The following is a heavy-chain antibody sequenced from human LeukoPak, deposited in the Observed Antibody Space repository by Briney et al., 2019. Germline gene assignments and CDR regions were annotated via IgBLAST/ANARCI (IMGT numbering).Heavy chain of an antibody. CDR1: GFTFSSYT. Sequence: GGSLRLSCAASGFTFSSYTMSWVRQAPGKGLEWVSAISGSGGSTYYADSVKGRFTISRDNSKNTLYLQMNGLRAEDTAVYYCAKDSPDKYSSGWYAYWGQGTLVTVSS. CDR3: AKDSPDKYSSGWYAY. J-gene: IGHJ4*02. D-gene: IGHD6-19*01. V-gene: IGHV3-23*01. CDR2: ISGSGGST.